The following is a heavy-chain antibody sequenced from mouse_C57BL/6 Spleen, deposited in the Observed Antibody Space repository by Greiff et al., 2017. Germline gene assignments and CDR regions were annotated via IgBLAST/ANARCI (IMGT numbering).Heavy chain of an antibody. J-gene: IGHJ3*01. Sequence: QVQLQQPGTELVKPGASVKLSCKASGYTFTSYWMHWVKQRPGQGLEWIGNINPSNGGTNYNEKFKSKATLTVDKSSSTAYMQLSSLTSEDAAVYYCAKMDSSGPAWFAYWGQGTLVTVSA. CDR1: GYTFTSYW. CDR2: INPSNGGT. CDR3: AKMDSSGPAWFAY. V-gene: IGHV1-53*01. D-gene: IGHD3-2*02.